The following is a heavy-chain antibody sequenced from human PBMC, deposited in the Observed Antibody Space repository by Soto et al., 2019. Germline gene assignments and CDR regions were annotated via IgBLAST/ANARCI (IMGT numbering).Heavy chain of an antibody. CDR3: ARGGSGITIFGVAPVGY. Sequence: GGSLRLSCAASGFTFSSYAMSWVRQAPGKGLEWVSAISCNGGSTYYADSVKGRFTISRDNSKNTLYLQMNSLRAEDTAVYYCARGGSGITIFGVAPVGYWGQGTLVTVS. V-gene: IGHV3-23*01. CDR1: GFTFSSYA. CDR2: ISCNGGST. J-gene: IGHJ4*02. D-gene: IGHD3-3*01.